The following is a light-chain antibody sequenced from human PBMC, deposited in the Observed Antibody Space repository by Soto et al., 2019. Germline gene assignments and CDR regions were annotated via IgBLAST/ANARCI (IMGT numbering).Light chain of an antibody. CDR2: AAS. CDR1: QHINSG. CDR3: QHTNSFPYA. Sequence: DIQMTQSPSSVSRSAGERVTITCRASQHINSGLAWYQQKPGKAPKLLMYAASSLQRGVPSRFSGSGSGTDFSLTISSLQPEDSATYYCQHTNSFPYAFGQGTKLEIK. J-gene: IGKJ2*01. V-gene: IGKV1-12*01.